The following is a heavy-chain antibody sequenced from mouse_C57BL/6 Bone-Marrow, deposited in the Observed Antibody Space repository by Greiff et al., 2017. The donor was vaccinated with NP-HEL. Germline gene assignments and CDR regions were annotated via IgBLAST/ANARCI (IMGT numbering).Heavy chain of an antibody. V-gene: IGHV1-50*01. CDR3: AMVRRGGDYAMDY. CDR1: GYTFTSYW. D-gene: IGHD2-14*01. CDR2: IDPSDSYT. J-gene: IGHJ4*01. Sequence: QVQLQQPGAELVKPGASVKLSCKASGYTFTSYWMQWVKQRPGQGLEWIGEIDPSDSYTNYNQKFKGKATLTVDTSSSTAYMQLSSLTSEDSAVYYCAMVRRGGDYAMDYWGQGTSVTVSS.